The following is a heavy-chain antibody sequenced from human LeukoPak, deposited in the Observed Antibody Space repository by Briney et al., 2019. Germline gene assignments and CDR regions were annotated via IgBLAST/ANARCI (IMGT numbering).Heavy chain of an antibody. CDR3: ARGPDMVGASRGYFQH. CDR2: ISYDGSNK. V-gene: IGHV3-30-3*01. D-gene: IGHD1-26*01. J-gene: IGHJ1*01. Sequence: GGSLRLSCAASGFTFSNHAMSWVRQAPGKGLEWVAVISYDGSNKYYADSVKGRFTISRDNSKNTLYLQMNSLRAEDTAVYYCARGPDMVGASRGYFQHWGQGTLVTVSS. CDR1: GFTFSNHA.